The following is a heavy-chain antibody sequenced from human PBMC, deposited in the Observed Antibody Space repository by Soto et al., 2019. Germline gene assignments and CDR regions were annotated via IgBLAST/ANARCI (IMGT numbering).Heavy chain of an antibody. CDR1: GFTFSTHS. V-gene: IGHV3-21*06. J-gene: IGHJ4*02. Sequence: GGSLRLSCAASGFTFSTHSMNWVRQAPGKGPEWVSSINDKSNYIFYADSVKGRFTISRDNAKNSLYLQMNSLRDDDTAVYYCATFPNYYGGWGQGTLVTVSS. CDR2: INDKSNYI. CDR3: ATFPNYYGG.